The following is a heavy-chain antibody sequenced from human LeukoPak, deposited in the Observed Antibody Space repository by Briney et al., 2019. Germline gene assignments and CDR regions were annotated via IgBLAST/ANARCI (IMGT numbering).Heavy chain of an antibody. CDR2: IYTSGST. CDR3: ARSVKAIVGATIDY. D-gene: IGHD1-26*01. CDR1: GGSFSGYY. V-gene: IGHV4-59*10. Sequence: SETLSLTCAVYGGSFSGYYWSWIRQPAGKGLEWIGRIYTSGSTNYNPSLKSRVTISVDTSKNQFSLKLSSVTAADTTVYYCARSVKAIVGATIDYWGQGTLVTVSS. J-gene: IGHJ4*02.